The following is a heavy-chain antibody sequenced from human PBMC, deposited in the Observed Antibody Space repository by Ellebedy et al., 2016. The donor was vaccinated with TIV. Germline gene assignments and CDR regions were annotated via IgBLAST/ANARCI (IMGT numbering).Heavy chain of an antibody. CDR1: GFTFNDYA. Sequence: GGSLRLXXSASGFTFNDYALFWVRQAPGKGLEYVSAITGHGSSTHYADSVKGRFTISRDNSKNTLFLQMSSLGTEDTAVYYCAKPADPNPGYSASWSTYFDYWGQGTLVTVSS. CDR2: ITGHGSST. J-gene: IGHJ4*02. CDR3: AKPADPNPGYSASWSTYFDY. V-gene: IGHV3-64D*06. D-gene: IGHD6-13*01.